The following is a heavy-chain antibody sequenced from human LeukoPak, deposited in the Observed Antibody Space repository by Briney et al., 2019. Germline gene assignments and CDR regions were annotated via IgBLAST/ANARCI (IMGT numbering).Heavy chain of an antibody. CDR1: GYTFTSYY. Sequence: ASVKVSCKASGYTFTSYYMHWVRQAPGQGLEWMGIINPSGGSTSYAQKFQGRVTMTRDTSTSTVYMELSRLRSEDTAVYYCARDYEPRYYYDSSGYRPYFDYWGQGTLVTVSS. J-gene: IGHJ4*02. CDR2: INPSGGST. D-gene: IGHD3-22*01. V-gene: IGHV1-46*01. CDR3: ARDYEPRYYYDSSGYRPYFDY.